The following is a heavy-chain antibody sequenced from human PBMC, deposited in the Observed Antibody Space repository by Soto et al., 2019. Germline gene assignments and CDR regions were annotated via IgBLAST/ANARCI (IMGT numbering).Heavy chain of an antibody. CDR1: AGSISNYH. CDR3: ARVLEVAGGFDP. CDR2: IFYTGKT. D-gene: IGHD2-15*01. J-gene: IGHJ5*02. V-gene: IGHV4-59*01. Sequence: SETLSLTCSVSAGSISNYHWSWIRQPPGKGLEWIGYIFYTGKTNYNPSLKSRVTISLDTSKNQFSLRLDSVTAADTAVYYCARVLEVAGGFDPWGQGTLVPVSS.